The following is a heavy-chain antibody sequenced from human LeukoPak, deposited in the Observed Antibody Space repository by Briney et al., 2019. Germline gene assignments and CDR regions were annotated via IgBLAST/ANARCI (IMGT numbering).Heavy chain of an antibody. J-gene: IGHJ4*02. D-gene: IGHD3-22*01. CDR3: ARGQYYYDSHYYFDY. CDR1: GFTFSSYA. Sequence: KPGGSLRLSCAASGFTFSSYAMSWIRQPPGKGLEWIGEINHSGSTNYSPSLKSRITISVDTSKNQFSLKLSSVTAADTAVYYCARGQYYYDSHYYFDYWGQGTLVTVSS. CDR2: INHSGST. V-gene: IGHV4-34*01.